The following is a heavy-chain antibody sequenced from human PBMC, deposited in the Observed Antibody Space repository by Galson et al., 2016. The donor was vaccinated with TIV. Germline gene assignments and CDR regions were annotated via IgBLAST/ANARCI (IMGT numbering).Heavy chain of an antibody. V-gene: IGHV4-31*03. CDR3: ARVLSGSVPRSHFIDY. CDR1: GGSISSGGYY. J-gene: IGHJ4*02. CDR2: IYYSGST. D-gene: IGHD2/OR15-2a*01. Sequence: TLSLTCTVSGGSISSGGYYWSWIRQHPGKGLEWIGYIYYSGSTYYNPSLKSRVTISVDTSKNQFSLKLSSVTAADTAVYYCARVLSGSVPRSHFIDYWGQGTLVTGAS.